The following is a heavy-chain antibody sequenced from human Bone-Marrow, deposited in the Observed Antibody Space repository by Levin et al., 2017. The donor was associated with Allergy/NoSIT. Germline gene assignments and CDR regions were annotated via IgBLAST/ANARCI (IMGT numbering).Heavy chain of an antibody. Sequence: GESLKISCAASGFTFSSYGMHWVRQAPGKGLEWVAVISYDGSNKYYADSVKGRFTISRDNSKNTLYLQMNSLRAEDTAVYYCAKTNIVVVPAAMWHYYYYGMDVWGQGTTVTVSS. V-gene: IGHV3-30*18. J-gene: IGHJ6*02. CDR2: ISYDGSNK. CDR3: AKTNIVVVPAAMWHYYYYGMDV. D-gene: IGHD2-2*01. CDR1: GFTFSSYG.